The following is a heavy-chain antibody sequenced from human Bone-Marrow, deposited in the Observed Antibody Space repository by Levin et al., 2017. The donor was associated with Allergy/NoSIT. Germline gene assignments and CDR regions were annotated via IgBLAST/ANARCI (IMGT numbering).Heavy chain of an antibody. CDR3: ATLFLASSASSGLGFDY. J-gene: IGHJ4*02. D-gene: IGHD3-22*01. V-gene: IGHV3-30-3*01. Sequence: GGSLRLSCAASGFTFSSYAMHWVRQAPGKGLEWVAVISYDGSNKYYADSVKGRFTISRDNSKNTLYLQMNSLRAEDTAVYYCATLFLASSASSGLGFDYWGQGTLDTVSS. CDR1: GFTFSSYA. CDR2: ISYDGSNK.